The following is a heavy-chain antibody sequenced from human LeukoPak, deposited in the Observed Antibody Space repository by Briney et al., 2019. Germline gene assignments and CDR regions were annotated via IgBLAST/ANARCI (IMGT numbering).Heavy chain of an antibody. V-gene: IGHV4-4*07. Sequence: PSETLSLTCTVSGGSISSYYWSWIRQPAGKGLEWIGRIYTSGSTNYNPSLKSRVTISVDTSKNQFSLKLSSVTAADTAVYYCARSKGYYDILTGYYPYYFDYWGQGTLVTVSS. CDR1: GGSISSYY. D-gene: IGHD3-9*01. J-gene: IGHJ4*02. CDR3: ARSKGYYDILTGYYPYYFDY. CDR2: IYTSGST.